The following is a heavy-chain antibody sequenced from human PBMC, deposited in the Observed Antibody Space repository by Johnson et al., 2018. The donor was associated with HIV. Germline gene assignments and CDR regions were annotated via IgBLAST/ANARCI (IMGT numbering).Heavy chain of an antibody. CDR2: ISSNGGST. Sequence: VQLLESGGGVVQPGRSLRLSCAASGFTFSSYGMHWVRQAPGKGLEYVSAISSNGGSTYYADSVKGRFTISRDNSKNTLYLQMNSLRAEDTAVYYCAKGNGDRSAFYIWGQGTMVTVSS. J-gene: IGHJ3*02. D-gene: IGHD4-17*01. CDR1: GFTFSSYG. CDR3: AKGNGDRSAFYI. V-gene: IGHV3-64*04.